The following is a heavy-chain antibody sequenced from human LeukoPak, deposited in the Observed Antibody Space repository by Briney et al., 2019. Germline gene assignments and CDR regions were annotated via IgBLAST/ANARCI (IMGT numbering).Heavy chain of an antibody. CDR1: GYTFTSYD. J-gene: IGHJ6*02. CDR3: ARGCQYSDFWSGYSTRDLGMDV. Sequence: GASVKVSCKASGYTFTSYDINWVRQATGQGLEWMGWMNPNSGNTGYAQKFQGRVTMTRNTSISTAYMELSSLRSEDTAVYYCARGCQYSDFWSGYSTRDLGMDVWGQGPTATVSS. CDR2: MNPNSGNT. V-gene: IGHV1-8*01. D-gene: IGHD3-3*01.